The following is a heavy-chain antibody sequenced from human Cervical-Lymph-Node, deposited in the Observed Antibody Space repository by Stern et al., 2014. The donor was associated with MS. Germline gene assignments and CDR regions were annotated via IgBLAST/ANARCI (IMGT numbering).Heavy chain of an antibody. J-gene: IGHJ4*02. D-gene: IGHD5/OR15-5a*01. CDR1: GFTFTSYA. V-gene: IGHV3-30-3*01. CDR3: VRERSSRGFDY. Sequence: QVQLVESGGGVVQPGRSLRVSCATAGFTFTSYAMNWVRQAPGKGLEWVAVISYDGNTKYYADSVKGRFTISRDNSKNTLYLQMSSLRAEDTAVYYCVRERSSRGFDYWGQGSLVTFSS. CDR2: ISYDGNTK.